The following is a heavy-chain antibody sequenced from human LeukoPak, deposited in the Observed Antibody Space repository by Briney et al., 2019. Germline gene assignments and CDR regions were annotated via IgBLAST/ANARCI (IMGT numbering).Heavy chain of an antibody. D-gene: IGHD6-13*01. CDR1: GGSIGSYY. J-gene: IGHJ6*03. CDR2: IYYSGRS. V-gene: IGHV4-59*01. Sequence: SETLSLTCTVSGGSIGSYYWSWIRQPPGKGLEWIRYIYYSGRSNQNPSLKSRVTISLDTSKNQFSLKLSSVTTADTAVYYCARTTEAHSWQTRYYSYYMDVWGKGTTVTVSS. CDR3: ARTTEAHSWQTRYYSYYMDV.